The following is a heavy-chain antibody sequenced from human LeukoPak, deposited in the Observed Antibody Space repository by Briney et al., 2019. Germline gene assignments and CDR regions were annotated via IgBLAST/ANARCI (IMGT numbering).Heavy chain of an antibody. Sequence: PSETLSLTCAVYGGSFSGYYWSWISQPPGKELEWIGEINHSGSTNYNPSLKSRVTISVDTSKNQFSLKLSSVTAADTAVYYCARGGNGRRALYWYFDLWGRGTLVTVSS. V-gene: IGHV4-34*01. CDR3: ARGGNGRRALYWYFDL. D-gene: IGHD1-1*01. J-gene: IGHJ2*01. CDR2: INHSGST. CDR1: GGSFSGYY.